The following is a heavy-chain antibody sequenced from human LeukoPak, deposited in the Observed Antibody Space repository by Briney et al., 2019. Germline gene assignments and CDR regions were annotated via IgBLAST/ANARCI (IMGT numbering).Heavy chain of an antibody. J-gene: IGHJ5*02. D-gene: IGHD3-10*01. CDR1: GVSISSYY. CDR3: ARGAYYYGSGSYPNTFDP. CDR2: IYYSGST. Sequence: PSQTLSLTCTVSGVSISSYYWSWLRQPPGKGLEWLGYIYYSGSTNYNPSLKSRVTISVDTSKNQFSLKLSSVTAADTAVYYCARGAYYYGSGSYPNTFDPWGQGTLVTVSS. V-gene: IGHV4-59*12.